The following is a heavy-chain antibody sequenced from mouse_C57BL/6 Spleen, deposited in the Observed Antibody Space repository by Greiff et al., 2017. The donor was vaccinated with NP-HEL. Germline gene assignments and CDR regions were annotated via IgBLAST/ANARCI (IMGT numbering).Heavy chain of an antibody. CDR2: IYPGDGDT. V-gene: IGHV1-82*01. J-gene: IGHJ3*01. Sequence: VNVVESGPELVKPGASVKISCKASGYAFSSSWMNWVKQRPGKGLEWIGRIYPGDGDTNYNGKFKGKATLTADKSSSTAYMQLSSLTSEDSAVYFCARSVYGYSWFAYWGQGTLVTVSA. CDR1: GYAFSSSW. D-gene: IGHD2-2*01. CDR3: ARSVYGYSWFAY.